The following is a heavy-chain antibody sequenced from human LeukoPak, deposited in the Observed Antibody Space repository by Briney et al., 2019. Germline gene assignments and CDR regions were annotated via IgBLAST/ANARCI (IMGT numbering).Heavy chain of an antibody. CDR2: IIPILGIA. V-gene: IGHV1-69*04. CDR3: ARGGAGSSGSFDY. J-gene: IGHJ4*02. Sequence: SVKVSCKASGYTFTGYYMHWVRQAPGQGLEWMGRIIPILGIANYAQKFQGRVTITADKSTSTAYMELSSLRSEDTAVYYCARGGAGSSGSFDYWGQGTLVTVSS. CDR1: GYTFTGYY. D-gene: IGHD3-22*01.